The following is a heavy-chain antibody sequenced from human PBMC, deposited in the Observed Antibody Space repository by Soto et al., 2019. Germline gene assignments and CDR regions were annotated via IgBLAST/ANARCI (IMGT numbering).Heavy chain of an antibody. CDR3: ASSHAGAHITAAVH. CDR2: IYYSGST. D-gene: IGHD6-13*01. V-gene: IGHV4-30-2*01. J-gene: IGHJ4*02. Sequence: LRLSCAASGVTFSSYAMSWIRQHPGKGLEWIGYIYYSGSTYYNPSLKSRVTISVDRSKNQFSLKLSSVTAADTAVYYCASSHAGAHITAAVHWGQGTLVTVSS. CDR1: GVTFSSYA.